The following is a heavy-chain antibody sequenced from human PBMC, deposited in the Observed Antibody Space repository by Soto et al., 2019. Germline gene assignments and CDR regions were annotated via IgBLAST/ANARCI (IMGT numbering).Heavy chain of an antibody. V-gene: IGHV3-48*01. J-gene: IGHJ4*02. CDR2: ISSSSSTI. D-gene: IGHD5-18*01. CDR3: ARDSGYSYGPLDY. Sequence: EVQLVESGGGLVQPGGSLRLSCAASGFTFSSYGMNWVHQAPGKGLEWVSYISSSSSTIYYADSVKGRFTISRDNAKNSLYLQMNSLRAEDTAVYYCARDSGYSYGPLDYWGQGTLVTVSS. CDR1: GFTFSSYG.